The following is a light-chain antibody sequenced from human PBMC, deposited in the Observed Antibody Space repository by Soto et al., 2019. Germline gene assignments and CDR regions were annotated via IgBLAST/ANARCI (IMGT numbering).Light chain of an antibody. Sequence: DIQMTQSPSSLSASVGDRVTITCRASQVISNYLAWYQQKPGKVPILLIYDASTLQSGVPSRFSSSGSGTDFTLTISSLQPEDVATYYCQKYNSASLTFGGGTKVEIK. CDR2: DAS. J-gene: IGKJ4*01. CDR3: QKYNSASLT. V-gene: IGKV1-27*01. CDR1: QVISNY.